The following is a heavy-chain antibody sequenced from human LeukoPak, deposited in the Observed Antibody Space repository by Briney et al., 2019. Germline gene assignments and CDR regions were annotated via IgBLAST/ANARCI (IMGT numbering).Heavy chain of an antibody. CDR2: ISGSGGST. D-gene: IGHD6-19*01. CDR3: AKDRSYSSGTYYFDY. CDR1: GFTFSSYA. J-gene: IGHJ4*02. V-gene: IGHV3-23*01. Sequence: GGSLRLSCAASGFTFSSYAMSWVRRAPGKGLEWVSAISGSGGSTYYADSVKGRFTISRDNSKNTLYLQMNSLRAEDTAVYYCAKDRSYSSGTYYFDYWGQGTLVTVSS.